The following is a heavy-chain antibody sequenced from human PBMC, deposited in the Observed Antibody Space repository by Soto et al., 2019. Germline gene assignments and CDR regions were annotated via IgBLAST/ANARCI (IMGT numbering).Heavy chain of an antibody. V-gene: IGHV1-69*06. CDR3: ARGLDSGSDWGGYYYYGMDV. D-gene: IGHD1-26*01. CDR2: IIPIFGTA. Sequence: QVQLVQSGAEVKKPGSSVKVSCKASGGTFSSYAISWVRQAPGQGLEWMGGIIPIFGTANYAQKFQGRVTITADKSTSAAYMELSSLRSEDTAVYYCARGLDSGSDWGGYYYYGMDVWGQGTTVTVSS. CDR1: GGTFSSYA. J-gene: IGHJ6*02.